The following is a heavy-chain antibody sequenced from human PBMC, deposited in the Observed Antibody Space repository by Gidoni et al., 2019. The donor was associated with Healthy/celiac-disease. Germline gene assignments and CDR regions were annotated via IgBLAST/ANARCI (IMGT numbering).Heavy chain of an antibody. CDR1: GFTFGDYA. V-gene: IGHV3-49*04. CDR2: IRSKAYGGTT. J-gene: IGHJ4*02. Sequence: EVQLVESGGGLVQPGRSLRLSCTDSGFTFGDYAMSWVRQAPGKGLEWVGFIRSKAYGGTTEYAASVKGRFTISRDDSKSIAYLQMNSLKTEDTAVYYCTRAEDYGDYENDYWGQGTLVTVSS. CDR3: TRAEDYGDYENDY. D-gene: IGHD4-17*01.